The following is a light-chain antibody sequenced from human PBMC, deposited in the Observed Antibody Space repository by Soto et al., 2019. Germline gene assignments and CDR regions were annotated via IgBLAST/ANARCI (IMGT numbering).Light chain of an antibody. CDR3: CSYAGSSTFAV. V-gene: IGLV2-23*02. CDR1: SSDVGSYNL. J-gene: IGLJ1*01. Sequence: QSALTQPASVSGSPVQSITISCTGTSSDVGSYNLVSWYQQHPGKAPKLMIYEVSKRTSGVSNRFSGSKSGNTASLTISGLQAEDEADYYCCSYAGSSTFAVFGTGTKVTVL. CDR2: EVS.